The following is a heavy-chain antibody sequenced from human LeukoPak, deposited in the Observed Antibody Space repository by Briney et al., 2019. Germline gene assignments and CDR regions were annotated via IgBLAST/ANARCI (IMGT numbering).Heavy chain of an antibody. CDR1: GYTVTSYY. Sequence: ASVKVSSKASGYTVTSYYMHYVRQAPGQGLEWMGIINPSGGSTSYAQKFQGRVTMTRDTSTSTVYMELSSLRSEDTAVYYCARGPKLGHAYFDYWGQGTLVTVSS. D-gene: IGHD7-27*01. CDR3: ARGPKLGHAYFDY. J-gene: IGHJ4*02. V-gene: IGHV1-46*01. CDR2: INPSGGST.